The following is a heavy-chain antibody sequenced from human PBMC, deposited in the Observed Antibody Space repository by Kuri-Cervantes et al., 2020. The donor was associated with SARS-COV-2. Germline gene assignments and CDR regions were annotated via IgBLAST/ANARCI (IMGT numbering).Heavy chain of an antibody. J-gene: IGHJ4*02. CDR1: GFTFSDYY. V-gene: IGHV3-11*06. CDR2: ISSSSSYI. CDR3: ARVHYDSSGYYYNY. Sequence: GESLKISCAASGFTFSDYYMSWIRQAPGKGLEWVSYISSSSSYIYYADSVKGRFTISRDNAKNSLYLQMNSLRAEDTAVYYCARVHYDSSGYYYNYWGQGTLVTVSS. D-gene: IGHD3-22*01.